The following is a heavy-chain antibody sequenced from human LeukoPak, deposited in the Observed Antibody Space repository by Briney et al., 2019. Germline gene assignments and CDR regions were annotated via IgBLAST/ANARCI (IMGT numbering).Heavy chain of an antibody. Sequence: GGSLRLSCIASGFTVSDNCMSWVRQAPGKGLEWVSVIYSDGSTYYADSVKGRFTVSRDDSKNTLYLQMNSLRAEDTAVYYCAKDGGLWVSAHWGDSWGRGTLVTVSS. D-gene: IGHD7-27*01. CDR3: AKDGGLWVSAHWGDS. J-gene: IGHJ4*02. CDR2: IYSDGST. V-gene: IGHV3-53*01. CDR1: GFTVSDNC.